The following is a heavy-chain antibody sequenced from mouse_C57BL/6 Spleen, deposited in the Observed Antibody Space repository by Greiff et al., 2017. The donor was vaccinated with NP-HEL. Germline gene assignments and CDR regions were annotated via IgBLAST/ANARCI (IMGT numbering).Heavy chain of an antibody. V-gene: IGHV1-55*01. CDR3: ARPGNYGAWFAY. CDR2: IYPGSGST. J-gene: IGHJ3*01. CDR1: GYTFTSYW. Sequence: QVQLQQPGAELVKPGASVKMSCKASGYTFTSYWITWVKQRPGQGLEWIGDIYPGSGSTNYNEKFKSKATLTVDTSSSTAYMQLSSLTSEDSAVYYCARPGNYGAWFAYWGQGTLVTVSA. D-gene: IGHD2-1*01.